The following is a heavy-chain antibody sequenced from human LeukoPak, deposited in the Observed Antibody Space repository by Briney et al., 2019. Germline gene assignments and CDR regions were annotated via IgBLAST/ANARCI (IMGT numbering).Heavy chain of an antibody. V-gene: IGHV4-34*01. J-gene: IGHJ5*02. CDR3: ARGQTLDIVVVPAAIWFDP. D-gene: IGHD2-2*03. CDR2: VNHIETT. CDR1: GGSFSGYY. Sequence: PSETLSLTCAVYGGSFSGYYWSWIRQPPGKGLEWIGEVNHIETTNYNPSFKSRVTISVDTSKNQFSLKLSSVTAADTAVYYCARGQTLDIVVVPAAIWFDPWGQGTLVTVSS.